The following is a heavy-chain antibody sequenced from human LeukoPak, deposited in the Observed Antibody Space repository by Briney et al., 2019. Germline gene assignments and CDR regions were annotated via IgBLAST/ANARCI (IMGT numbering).Heavy chain of an antibody. CDR1: GFSFSSYW. J-gene: IGHJ3*02. Sequence: GGSLRLSCAASGFSFSSYWMSWVRQAPGKGLEWVANIKQDGSEKYYVDSVKGRFTISRDNSKNTLYLQMNSLRAEDTAVYYCARGGSYLSAFDIWGQGTMVTVSS. D-gene: IGHD1-26*01. V-gene: IGHV3-7*03. CDR2: IKQDGSEK. CDR3: ARGGSYLSAFDI.